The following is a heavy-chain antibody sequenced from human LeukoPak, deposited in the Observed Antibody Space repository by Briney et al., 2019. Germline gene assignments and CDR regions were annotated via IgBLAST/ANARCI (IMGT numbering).Heavy chain of an antibody. V-gene: IGHV4-34*01. D-gene: IGHD2-15*01. CDR3: ARLAPFCSGGSCYRATYFFDY. J-gene: IGHJ4*02. Sequence: PSETLSLTCAVYGGSLSGYYWSWIRQPPGKGLEWIGEINHSGSTNYNPSLKSRVTISVDTSKNQFSLKLTSVTAVDTAVYYCARLAPFCSGGSCYRATYFFDYWGQGTLVTVSS. CDR1: GGSLSGYY. CDR2: INHSGST.